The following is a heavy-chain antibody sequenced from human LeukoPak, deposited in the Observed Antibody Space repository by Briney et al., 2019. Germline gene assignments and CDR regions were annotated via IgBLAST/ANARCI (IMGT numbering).Heavy chain of an antibody. CDR3: TARIVLNDY. CDR2: IKQDGSEK. Sequence: GGSLRLSCAASGFTFSSYWMSWVRQAPGKGLEWVANIKQDGSEKYYVDSVKGRFTISRDNAKNSLYLQMNSLKTEDTAVYYCTARIVLNDYWGQGTLVTVSS. J-gene: IGHJ4*02. D-gene: IGHD2-8*02. V-gene: IGHV3-7*05. CDR1: GFTFSSYW.